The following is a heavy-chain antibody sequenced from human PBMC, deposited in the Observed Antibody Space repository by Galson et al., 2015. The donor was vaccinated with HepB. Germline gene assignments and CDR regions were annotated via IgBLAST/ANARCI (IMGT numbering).Heavy chain of an antibody. J-gene: IGHJ4*02. V-gene: IGHV3-74*01. CDR3: ARDGVGATIPSDY. D-gene: IGHD1-26*01. CDR1: GFTFSSYW. Sequence: LRLSCAASGFTFSSYWMHWVRQAPGKGLVWVSRINSDGSSTSYADSVKGRFTVSRDNAKNTVYLQMNSLRAEDTAVYYCARDGVGATIPSDYWGQGTLVTVSS. CDR2: INSDGSST.